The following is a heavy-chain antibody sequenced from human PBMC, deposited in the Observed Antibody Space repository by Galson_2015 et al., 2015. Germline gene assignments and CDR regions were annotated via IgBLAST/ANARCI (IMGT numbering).Heavy chain of an antibody. CDR3: ARDRPDHPIGMDV. Sequence: SVKVSCKASGGTFSSYAISWVRQAPGQGLEWMGGIIPIFGTANYAQKFQGRVTITADESTSTAYMELSSLRSEDTAVYYCARDRPDHPIGMDVWGQGTTVTVSS. J-gene: IGHJ6*02. V-gene: IGHV1-69*13. CDR1: GGTFSSYA. CDR2: IIPIFGTA.